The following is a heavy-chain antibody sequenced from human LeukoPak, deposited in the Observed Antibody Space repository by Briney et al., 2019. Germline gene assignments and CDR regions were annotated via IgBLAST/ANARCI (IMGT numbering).Heavy chain of an antibody. Sequence: SQTLSLTCTVSGYSISSGYYWGWIRQPPGKGLEWIGSIYHSGSTYYNPSLKSRVTISVDTSKNQFSLKLSSVTAADTAVYYCARPLSSSWSVETWGQGTLVTVSS. D-gene: IGHD6-13*01. J-gene: IGHJ5*02. V-gene: IGHV4-38-2*02. CDR1: GYSISSGYY. CDR2: IYHSGST. CDR3: ARPLSSSWSVET.